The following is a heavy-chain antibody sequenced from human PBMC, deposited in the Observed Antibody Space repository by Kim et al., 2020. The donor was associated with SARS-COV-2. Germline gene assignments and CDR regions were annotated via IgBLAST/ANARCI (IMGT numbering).Heavy chain of an antibody. J-gene: IGHJ5*02. D-gene: IGHD2-8*01. V-gene: IGHV4-39*01. CDR3: ARHQIVLMVYANNWFDP. Sequence: LKGRITISVDTSKNQFSLKLSPVTAADAAVYYCARHQIVLMVYANNWFDPWGQGTLVTVSS.